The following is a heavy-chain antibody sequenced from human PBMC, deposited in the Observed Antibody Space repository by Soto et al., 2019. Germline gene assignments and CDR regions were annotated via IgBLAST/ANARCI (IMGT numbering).Heavy chain of an antibody. V-gene: IGHV3-23*01. CDR1: GFTFDSYA. Sequence: GGSLRLSCAASGFTFDSYAMSWVRQAPGKGLEWVSTISGTGGSTYYADSVKGRFTVSRDNSKNTLYLQMNSLRAEDTAVYYCAKGAYSSSSRIGFDYWGQGTLVTVSS. D-gene: IGHD6-6*01. CDR3: AKGAYSSSSRIGFDY. CDR2: ISGTGGST. J-gene: IGHJ4*02.